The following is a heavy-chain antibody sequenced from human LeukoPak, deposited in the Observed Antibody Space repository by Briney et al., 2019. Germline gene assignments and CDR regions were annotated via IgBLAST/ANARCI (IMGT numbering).Heavy chain of an antibody. V-gene: IGHV3-48*03. CDR3: ARRYCSSTSCLLDY. CDR2: MSTSGSTI. D-gene: IGHD2-2*01. Sequence: PGGSLTLSCAASGFTFSSYDMNWVRQAPGKGLEGVSYMSTSGSTIYYADSVKGRFTISRDNAKNSLYLQMNSLRAEDTAVYYRARRYCSSTSCLLDYWGQGTLVTVSS. J-gene: IGHJ4*02. CDR1: GFTFSSYD.